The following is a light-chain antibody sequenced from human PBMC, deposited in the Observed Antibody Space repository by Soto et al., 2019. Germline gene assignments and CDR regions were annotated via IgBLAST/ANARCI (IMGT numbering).Light chain of an antibody. CDR3: QQYYTFPYS. V-gene: IGKV4-1*01. J-gene: IGKJ2*03. CDR2: WAS. CDR1: QSVFHTSYNRNY. Sequence: DIVMTQSPDSLAVSLGERATINCKSSQSVFHTSYNRNYLAWYLQKPGQPPKVLMYWASTRESGVPDRFSGSGAGTDFSLTITSLQPEDVAVYYCQQYYTFPYSFGQGTKLEIK.